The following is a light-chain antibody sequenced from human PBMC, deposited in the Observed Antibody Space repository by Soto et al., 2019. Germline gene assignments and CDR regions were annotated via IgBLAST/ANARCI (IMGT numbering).Light chain of an antibody. CDR3: QQYGRSPLVT. J-gene: IGKJ5*01. V-gene: IGKV3-20*01. CDR2: GAS. Sequence: DIVLTQSPGTLSLSPGERATLSCRASQSVSSSYLAWYQQKPGQAPGLLIYGASSRTTGIPDRFSGSGSGTDFTLTISRLEPEDFAMYYCQQYGRSPLVTFGQGTRLEIK. CDR1: QSVSSSY.